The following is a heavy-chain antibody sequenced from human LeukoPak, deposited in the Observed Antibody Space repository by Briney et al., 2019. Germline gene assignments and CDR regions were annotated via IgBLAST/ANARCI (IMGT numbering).Heavy chain of an antibody. CDR2: MNPNSGNT. V-gene: IGHV1-8*01. Sequence: ASVKVSCKASGYTFTSYDINWVRQATGQGLEWMGWMNPNSGNTGYAQKFQGRVTMTRNTSISTAYMELSSLRSEDTAVYYCARDRRDGYTLDYWGQGTLVTVSS. CDR3: ARDRRDGYTLDY. D-gene: IGHD5-12*01. J-gene: IGHJ4*02. CDR1: GYTFTSYD.